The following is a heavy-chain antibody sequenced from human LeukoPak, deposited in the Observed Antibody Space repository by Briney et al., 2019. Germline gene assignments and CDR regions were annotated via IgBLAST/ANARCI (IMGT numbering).Heavy chain of an antibody. CDR2: ISAYNGNT. V-gene: IGHV1-18*01. CDR3: ARTVVAATHDAFDI. CDR1: GYTFASYG. Sequence: GASVKVSCKASGYTFASYGISWVRQAPGQGLEWMGWISAYNGNTNYAQKFQGRVTMTRNTSISTAYMELSSLRSEDTAVYYCARTVVAATHDAFDIWGQGTMVTVSS. D-gene: IGHD2-15*01. J-gene: IGHJ3*02.